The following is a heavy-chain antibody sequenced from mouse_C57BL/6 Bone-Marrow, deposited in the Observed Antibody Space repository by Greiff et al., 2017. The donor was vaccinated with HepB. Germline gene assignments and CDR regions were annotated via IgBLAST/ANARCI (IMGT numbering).Heavy chain of an antibody. CDR2: IYPGGGYT. J-gene: IGHJ1*03. CDR3: AISYYYGSSYWYFDV. D-gene: IGHD1-1*01. Sequence: VQLQQSGAELVRPGTSVKMSCKASGYTFTNYWIGWAKQRPGHGLEWIGDIYPGGGYTNYNEKFKGKATLTADKSSSTAYMQFSSLTSEDSAIYYCAISYYYGSSYWYFDVWGTGTTVTVSS. CDR1: GYTFTNYW. V-gene: IGHV1-63*01.